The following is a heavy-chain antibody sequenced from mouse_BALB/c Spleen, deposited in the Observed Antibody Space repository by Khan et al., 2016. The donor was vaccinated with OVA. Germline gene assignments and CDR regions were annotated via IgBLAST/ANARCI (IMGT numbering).Heavy chain of an antibody. CDR2: INPSTGYT. J-gene: IGHJ2*01. V-gene: IGHV1-7*01. CDR1: GYTFINYW. D-gene: IGHD1-1*01. Sequence: QVQLQQSGAELAKPGASVKMSCRASGYTFINYWILWVKQRPGQGLEWIGYINPSTGYTEYNQNFKDKATLTADKSYSTAYMQLSSLTSEDSAVYYCARRGLRWDFDYWGQGTTLTVSS. CDR3: ARRGLRWDFDY.